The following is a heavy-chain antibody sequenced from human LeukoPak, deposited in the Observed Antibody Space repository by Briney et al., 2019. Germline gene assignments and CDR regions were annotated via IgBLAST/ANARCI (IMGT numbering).Heavy chain of an antibody. V-gene: IGHV3-30*02. D-gene: IGHD6-19*01. CDR3: ANSGWSPKA. CDR2: IRYDGSKK. Sequence: GGSLRLSCAASGFTFSSYGMHWVRQAPGKGLEWVAFIRYDGSKKYYADSVKGRFTISRDNSKNTLYLQINSLRAEDTAVYSCANSGWSPKAWGQGTLVTVSS. CDR1: GFTFSSYG. J-gene: IGHJ5*02.